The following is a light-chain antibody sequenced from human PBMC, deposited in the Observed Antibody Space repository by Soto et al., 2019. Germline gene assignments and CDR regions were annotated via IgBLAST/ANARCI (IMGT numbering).Light chain of an antibody. CDR1: QGIRND. Sequence: AILMTQSPSSLSASVGDRVTITCRASQGIRNDLAWYQQKPGKAPKLLIYEASTLQSGVPSRFSGSYSGTDFTLTIGSLQPEDFATYYCLQDINYPWTFGQGTKVDIK. V-gene: IGKV1-6*01. CDR2: EAS. J-gene: IGKJ1*01. CDR3: LQDINYPWT.